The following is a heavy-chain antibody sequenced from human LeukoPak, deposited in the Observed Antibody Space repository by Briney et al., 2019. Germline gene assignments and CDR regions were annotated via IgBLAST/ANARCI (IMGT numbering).Heavy chain of an antibody. J-gene: IGHJ5*02. Sequence: SETLSLTCTVSGGSISSSSYYWGWIRQPPGKGLEWIGEINHSGSTNYNPSLKSRVTISIDTSKNQFSLKLSSVTAADAAVYYCAGGYSGYDFPRNWFDPWGQGTLVTVSS. D-gene: IGHD5-12*01. CDR3: AGGYSGYDFPRNWFDP. V-gene: IGHV4-39*07. CDR1: GGSISSSSYY. CDR2: INHSGST.